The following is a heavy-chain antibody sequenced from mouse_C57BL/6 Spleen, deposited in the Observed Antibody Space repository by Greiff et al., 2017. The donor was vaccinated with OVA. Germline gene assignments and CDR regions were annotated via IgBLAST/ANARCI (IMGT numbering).Heavy chain of an antibody. CDR2: ISSGSSTI. CDR1: GFTFSDYG. D-gene: IGHD1-1*01. J-gene: IGHJ1*03. Sequence: EVQGVESGGGLVKPGGSLKLSCAASGFTFSDYGMHWVRQAPEKGLEWVAYISSGSSTIYSADTVKGRFTISRDNAKNTLFLQMTSLRSEDTAMYYCARGGYYGSWYFDVWGTGTTVTVSS. V-gene: IGHV5-17*01. CDR3: ARGGYYGSWYFDV.